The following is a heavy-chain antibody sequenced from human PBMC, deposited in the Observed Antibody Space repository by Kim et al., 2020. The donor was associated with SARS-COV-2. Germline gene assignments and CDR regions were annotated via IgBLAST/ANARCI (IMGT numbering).Heavy chain of an antibody. V-gene: IGHV1-69*01. Sequence: QAPGQGLEWMGGIIPIFGTANYAQKFQGRVTITADESTSTAYMELSSLRSEDTAVYYCARGSGVVVPAAIGHYYYGMDVWGQGTTVTVSS. CDR2: IIPIFGTA. CDR3: ARGSGVVVPAAIGHYYYGMDV. D-gene: IGHD2-2*01. J-gene: IGHJ6*02.